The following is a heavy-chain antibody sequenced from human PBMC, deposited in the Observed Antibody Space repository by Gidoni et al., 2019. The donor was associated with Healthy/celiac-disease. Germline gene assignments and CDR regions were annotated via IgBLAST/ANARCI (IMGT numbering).Heavy chain of an antibody. Sequence: EVQLVESGGGLVQPGRSLSLSCAASGFPFDDYAMHWVRQAPGKGLEWVSGSSWNSGSIGYADSVKGRFTISRDNAKNSLYLQMNSLRAEDTALYYCAKGPSLQGAFDIWGQGTMVTVSS. CDR2: SSWNSGSI. CDR1: GFPFDDYA. V-gene: IGHV3-9*01. D-gene: IGHD4-4*01. CDR3: AKGPSLQGAFDI. J-gene: IGHJ3*02.